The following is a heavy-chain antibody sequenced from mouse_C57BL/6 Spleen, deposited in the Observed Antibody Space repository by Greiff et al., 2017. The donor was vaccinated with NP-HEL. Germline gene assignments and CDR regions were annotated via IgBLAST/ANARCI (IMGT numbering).Heavy chain of an antibody. CDR3: TRDYSNPFAY. Sequence: EVQLQQSGAELVRPGASVKLSCTASGFNIKDDYMHWVKQRPEQGLEWIGWIDPENGDTEYASKFQGKATITADTSSNTAYLQLSSLTSEDTAVYYCTRDYSNPFAYWGQVTLVTDTA. V-gene: IGHV14-4*01. J-gene: IGHJ3*01. D-gene: IGHD2-5*01. CDR2: IDPENGDT. CDR1: GFNIKDDY.